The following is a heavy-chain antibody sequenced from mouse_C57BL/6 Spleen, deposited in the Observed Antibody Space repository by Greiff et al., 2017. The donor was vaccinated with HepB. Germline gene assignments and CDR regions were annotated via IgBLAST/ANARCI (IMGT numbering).Heavy chain of an antibody. D-gene: IGHD2-1*01. CDR3: TRMEFDYGIYYAMDY. CDR2: IDPETGGT. J-gene: IGHJ4*01. CDR1: GYTFTDYE. Sequence: VQLQQSGAELVRPGASVTLSCKASGYTFTDYEMHWVKQTPVHGLEWIGAIDPETGGTAYNQKFKGKAILTADKSSSTAYMELRSLTSEDSAVYYCTRMEFDYGIYYAMDYWGQGTAVTVSS. V-gene: IGHV1-15*01.